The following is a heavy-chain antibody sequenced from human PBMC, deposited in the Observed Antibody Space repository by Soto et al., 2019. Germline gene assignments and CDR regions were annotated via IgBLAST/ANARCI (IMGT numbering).Heavy chain of an antibody. J-gene: IGHJ6*02. D-gene: IGHD3-10*01. CDR1: GGTFSSYA. Sequence: QVQLVQSGAEVKKPGSSVKVSCKASGGTFSSYAISWVRQAPGQGLEWMGGIIPIFGTANYAQKFQGRVTITAVESTSTAYMELSSLRSEDTAVYYCARGITMVRGVIITGYYYYGMDVWGQGTTVTVSS. CDR3: ARGITMVRGVIITGYYYYGMDV. CDR2: IIPIFGTA. V-gene: IGHV1-69*01.